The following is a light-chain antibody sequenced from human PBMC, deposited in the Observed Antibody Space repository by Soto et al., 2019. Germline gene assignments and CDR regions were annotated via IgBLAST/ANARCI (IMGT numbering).Light chain of an antibody. CDR2: KVS. J-gene: IGKJ1*01. Sequence: DVVMTQSPLSLPVTLGQPASISCTSSQSLEYSDGKTYLNWFLQRPGQSPRRLIYKVSNRDSGVPDRCSGSGSGTDFTLKISRVEAEDVGIYYCMQGGHWPWTFGQGTKVDIK. CDR3: MQGGHWPWT. CDR1: QSLEYSDGKTY. V-gene: IGKV2-30*01.